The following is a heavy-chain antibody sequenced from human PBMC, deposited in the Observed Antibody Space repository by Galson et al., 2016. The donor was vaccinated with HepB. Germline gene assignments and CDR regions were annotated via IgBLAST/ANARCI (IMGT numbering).Heavy chain of an antibody. D-gene: IGHD6-13*01. V-gene: IGHV3-21*01. CDR1: GFTPSTYS. Sequence: SLRLSCAASGFTPSTYSMNWVRQAPGKGLEWVSFISSSSSHIYYADSVKGRFTISRDNAKNSVYLQMNTLRAEDTAVYYCARFLDNPARMSSSWYVAFSIWGQGTLVTVSS. J-gene: IGHJ4*02. CDR3: ARFLDNPARMSSSWYVAFSI. CDR2: ISSSSSHI.